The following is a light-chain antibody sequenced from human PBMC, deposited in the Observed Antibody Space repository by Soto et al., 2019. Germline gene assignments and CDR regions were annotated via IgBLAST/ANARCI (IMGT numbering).Light chain of an antibody. V-gene: IGLV2-8*01. CDR2: EVN. Sequence: QSALTQPASASGSPGQSVTISCTGTGSDIGGYNFVSWYQQRPGKAPKLIIYEVNKQPSGVPARFSGSKSGNTASLTVSGGRADEEEDYYCSSYEGNNNTYVFGTGTKLTVL. J-gene: IGLJ1*01. CDR3: SSYEGNNNTYV. CDR1: GSDIGGYNF.